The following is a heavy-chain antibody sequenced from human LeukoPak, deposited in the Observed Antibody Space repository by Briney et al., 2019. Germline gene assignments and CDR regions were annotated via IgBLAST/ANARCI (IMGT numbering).Heavy chain of an antibody. Sequence: GASVKVSCKASAYTFTSYGISWVRQAPGQGLEWMGWISVNNGNTHYAQKFQGRVTMTTDTSTSTAYMEVRSLRSDDTAVYYCQRITIFGVIIDFDYWGQGSLVTVSS. J-gene: IGHJ4*02. CDR2: ISVNNGNT. D-gene: IGHD3-3*01. V-gene: IGHV1-18*01. CDR3: QRITIFGVIIDFDY. CDR1: AYTFTSYG.